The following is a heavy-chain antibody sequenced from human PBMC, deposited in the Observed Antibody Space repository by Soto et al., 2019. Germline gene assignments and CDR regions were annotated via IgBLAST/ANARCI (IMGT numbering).Heavy chain of an antibody. CDR2: IYSGGST. CDR3: AKDIGRVPVAADY. J-gene: IGHJ4*02. CDR1: GFTFSSYG. V-gene: IGHV3-53*01. Sequence: GGSLRLSCAASGFTFSSYGMHWVRQAPGKGLEWVSVIYSGGSTYYADSVKGRFTISRDNSKNTLYLQMNSLRAEDTAVYYCAKDIGRVPVAADYWGQGTLVTVSS. D-gene: IGHD6-19*01.